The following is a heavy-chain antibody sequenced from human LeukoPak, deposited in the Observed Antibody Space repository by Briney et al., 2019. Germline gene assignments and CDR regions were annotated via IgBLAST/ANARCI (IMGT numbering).Heavy chain of an antibody. V-gene: IGHV1-46*01. J-gene: IGHJ6*03. D-gene: IGHD2-15*01. CDR2: INPSGGST. CDR1: GYTFTSYY. CDR3: ARVAILSASYYYYYMDV. Sequence: GASVKVSCKASGYTFTSYYMHWVRQAPGQGLEWMGIINPSGGSTSYAQKFQGRVTMTRDTSISTAYMELSRLRSDDTAVYYCARVAILSASYYYYYMDVWGKGTTVTVSS.